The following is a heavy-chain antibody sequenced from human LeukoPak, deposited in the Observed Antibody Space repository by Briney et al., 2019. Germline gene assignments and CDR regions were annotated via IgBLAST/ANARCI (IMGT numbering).Heavy chain of an antibody. J-gene: IGHJ4*02. CDR3: AKNRDYGDYYFFDY. CDR1: GFTFSSYA. V-gene: IGHV3-23*01. D-gene: IGHD4-17*01. CDR2: ISGSGTNT. Sequence: GGSLRLSCAASGFTFSSYAMSWVRQAPGKGLEWVSGISGSGTNTDYADSVKGRFTISRDNSKNTLYLQMNSLRAEDTAVYYCAKNRDYGDYYFFDYWGQGTLVTVSS.